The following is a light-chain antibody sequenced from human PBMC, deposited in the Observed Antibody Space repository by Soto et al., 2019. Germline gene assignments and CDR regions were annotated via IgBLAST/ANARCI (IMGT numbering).Light chain of an antibody. CDR1: QSISSW. V-gene: IGKV1-5*03. J-gene: IGKJ1*01. Sequence: DIQMTQSPSTLSASVGDRVTITCRASQSISSWLAWYQQKPGKAPKLLIYKASGLESGVPSRLSGSGSGTEYTLNNSSLQPADFATYYCQQNNSYPCTFGQGTKVEIK. CDR3: QQNNSYPCT. CDR2: KAS.